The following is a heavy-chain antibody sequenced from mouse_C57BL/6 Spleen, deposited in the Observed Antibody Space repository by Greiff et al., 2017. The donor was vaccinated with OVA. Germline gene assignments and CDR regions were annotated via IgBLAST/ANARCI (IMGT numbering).Heavy chain of an antibody. CDR2: IYPGGGYT. CDR3: ASVLEDYFDY. J-gene: IGHJ2*01. D-gene: IGHD2-14*01. Sequence: VQLQQPGAELVRPGTSVKMSCKASGYTFTNYWIGWAKQRPGHGLEWIGDIYPGGGYTNYNEKFKGKATLTADKSSSTAYMQFSSLTSEDSAIYYCASVLEDYFDYWGQGTTLTVSS. CDR1: GYTFTNYW. V-gene: IGHV1-63*01.